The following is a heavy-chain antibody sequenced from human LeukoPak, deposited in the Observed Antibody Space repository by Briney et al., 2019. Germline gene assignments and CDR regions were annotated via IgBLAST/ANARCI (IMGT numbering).Heavy chain of an antibody. J-gene: IGHJ4*02. Sequence: GGSLRLSCAASGFTFSSYGMHWVRQAPGKGLEWVAFIRYDGSNKYYADSVKGRFTISRDNSKNTLYLRMNSLRAEDTAVYYCAKGEYYYDSSGPFDYWGQGTLVTVSS. CDR1: GFTFSSYG. CDR2: IRYDGSNK. V-gene: IGHV3-30*02. D-gene: IGHD3-22*01. CDR3: AKGEYYYDSSGPFDY.